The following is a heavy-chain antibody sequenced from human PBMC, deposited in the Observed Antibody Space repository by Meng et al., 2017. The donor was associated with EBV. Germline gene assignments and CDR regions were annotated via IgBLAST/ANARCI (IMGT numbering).Heavy chain of an antibody. D-gene: IGHD3-3*01. V-gene: IGHV1-8*01. Sequence: QVLVDQSVAVVNNHSAPVQDSCNASGYTFTNYDIDWVQPATGQGIEWMVWINPNSGHTCYAQKFQGRVTMTRNTSISTAYMELSSLRSEDTAVYHCARGVGTIFGVVIKNWFDPWGQGTLVTVSS. J-gene: IGHJ5*02. CDR2: INPNSGHT. CDR3: ARGVGTIFGVVIKNWFDP. CDR1: GYTFTNYD.